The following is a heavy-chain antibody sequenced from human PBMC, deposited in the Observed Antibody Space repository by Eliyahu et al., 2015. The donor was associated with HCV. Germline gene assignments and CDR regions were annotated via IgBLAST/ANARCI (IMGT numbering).Heavy chain of an antibody. CDR3: ARGRSRFLEWLLSPPDY. J-gene: IGHJ4*02. Sequence: KGRFTISRDNAKNSLYLQMNSLRAEDTAVYYCARGRSRFLEWLLSPPDYWGQGTLVTVSS. D-gene: IGHD3-3*01. V-gene: IGHV3-11*01.